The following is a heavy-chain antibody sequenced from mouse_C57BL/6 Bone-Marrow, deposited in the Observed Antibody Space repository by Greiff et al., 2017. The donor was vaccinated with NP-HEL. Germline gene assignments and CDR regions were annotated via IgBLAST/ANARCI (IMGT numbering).Heavy chain of an antibody. D-gene: IGHD1-1*01. Sequence: EVHMVESGGGLVQPGGSLSLSCAASGFTFTDYYMSWVRQPPGKALEWLGFIRNKANGYTTEYSASVKGRFTISRDKSQSILYLQMNALRAEDSATYYCARLLITTVVATDYFDDWGQGTTLTVSS. CDR3: ARLLITTVVATDYFDD. CDR1: GFTFTDYY. J-gene: IGHJ2*01. CDR2: IRNKANGYTT. V-gene: IGHV7-3*01.